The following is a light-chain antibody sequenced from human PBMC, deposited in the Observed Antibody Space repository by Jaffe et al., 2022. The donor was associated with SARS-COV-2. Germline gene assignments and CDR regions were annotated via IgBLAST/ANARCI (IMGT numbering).Light chain of an antibody. Sequence: DIVMTQSPDSLAVSLGERATINCKSSQSILYSSNNKNYLAWYQQRPGQPPKLLIYWASTRESGVPDRFSGSGSGTDFTLTISGLQAEDVALYYCQQYYTTPLTFGQGTKVEIK. CDR3: QQYYTTPLT. J-gene: IGKJ1*01. CDR1: QSILYSSNNKNY. V-gene: IGKV4-1*01. CDR2: WAS.